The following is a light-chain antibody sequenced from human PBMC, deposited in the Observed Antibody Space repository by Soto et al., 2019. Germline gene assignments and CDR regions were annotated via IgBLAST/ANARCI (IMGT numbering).Light chain of an antibody. Sequence: EIVLTQSPGTLSLSPGERATLSCRASQSVSSNSLAWYQQKPGQAPRLFIYGASSRATGIPDRFSGSGSRTHFTLTISSLQSEDFAIYYCQQYNNWPTWTFGHGTKVDIK. CDR2: GAS. J-gene: IGKJ1*01. CDR3: QQYNNWPTWT. CDR1: QSVSSNS. V-gene: IGKV3-20*01.